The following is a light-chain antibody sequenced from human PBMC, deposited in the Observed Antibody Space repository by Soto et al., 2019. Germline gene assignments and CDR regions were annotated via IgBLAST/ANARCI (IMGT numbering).Light chain of an antibody. Sequence: DVQMTQSPLTLSASVGDRVTITCRASEEVRSWLAWYRQKPGKAPKLLIYKSSTLESGVPSRFSGYESGTDFTLTISSLQPEDVATYYCQQYNIYPFSFGPGTKVEVK. CDR1: EEVRSW. CDR3: QQYNIYPFS. CDR2: KSS. V-gene: IGKV1-5*03. J-gene: IGKJ3*01.